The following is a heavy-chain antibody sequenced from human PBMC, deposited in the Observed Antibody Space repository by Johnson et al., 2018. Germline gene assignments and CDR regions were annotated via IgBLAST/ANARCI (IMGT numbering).Heavy chain of an antibody. CDR3: AREWSAFDI. D-gene: IGHD1-26*01. J-gene: IGHJ3*02. Sequence: QVQLQESGPGLVKXSETXSLXCTVSGDSISSYYWSWIRQPPGKGLEWIAFIYYNGDTSYNPSHKSRVTISLETSKNHFSLKLSSVTAADTAVYYCAREWSAFDIWGQGTMVTVSS. CDR1: GDSISSYY. CDR2: IYYNGDT. V-gene: IGHV4-59*01.